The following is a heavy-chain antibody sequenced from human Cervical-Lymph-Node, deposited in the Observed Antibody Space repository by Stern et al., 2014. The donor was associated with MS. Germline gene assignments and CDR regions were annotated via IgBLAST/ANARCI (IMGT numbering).Heavy chain of an antibody. D-gene: IGHD4-17*01. CDR3: ASPVTLTVGAMDV. CDR1: GGTFSTYP. J-gene: IGHJ6*02. Sequence: VQLVESGAEVKKPGSSVKVSCKASGGTFSTYPIIWVRQAPGQGLEWMGGIIPVFGTANYAQKFQGRVTITAADSSSTAYMEFSSLRSEDTAVYYCASPVTLTVGAMDVWGQGTTITVSS. V-gene: IGHV1-69*01. CDR2: IIPVFGTA.